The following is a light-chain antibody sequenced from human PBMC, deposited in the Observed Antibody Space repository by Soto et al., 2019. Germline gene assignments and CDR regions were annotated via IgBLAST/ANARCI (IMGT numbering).Light chain of an antibody. CDR1: SSNIGSNA. J-gene: IGLJ2*01. Sequence: QSVLTQPPSASGTPGQRVTISCSGSSSNIGSNAVSWYQHFPGTAPKVLIYSDDQRPSGVPDRFSGSKSGTSASLAISGLQAMDEADYYCQAWDSSTYVVFGGGTKLTVL. V-gene: IGLV1-44*01. CDR3: QAWDSSTYVV. CDR2: SDD.